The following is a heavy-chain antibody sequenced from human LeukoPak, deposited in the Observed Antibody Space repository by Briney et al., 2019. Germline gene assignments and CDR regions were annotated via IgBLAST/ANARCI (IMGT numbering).Heavy chain of an antibody. CDR2: IRYDGSNK. J-gene: IGHJ3*02. V-gene: IGHV3-30*02. CDR3: ANQIQPGDAFDI. Sequence: PGGSLRLSCAASGFTFSSYGMHWVRQAPGKGLEWVAFIRYDGSNKYYADSVKGRFTISRDNSKNTLYLQMNSLRAEDTAVYYCANQIQPGDAFDIWGQGTMVTVSS. D-gene: IGHD5-18*01. CDR1: GFTFSSYG.